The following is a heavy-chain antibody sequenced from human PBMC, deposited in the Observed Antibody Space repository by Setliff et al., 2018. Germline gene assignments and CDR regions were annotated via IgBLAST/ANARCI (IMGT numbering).Heavy chain of an antibody. V-gene: IGHV3-11*04. CDR1: GFSFSGYY. J-gene: IGHJ6*02. CDR2: ISGSGTTI. Sequence: LRLSCAASGFSFSGYYMSWIRQAPGKGLEWLSKISGSGTTIFYADSVRGRFTISRDNAKNLLYLQMNNLRVEDTALYSCARDGVSYAMDVWGHGTTVTVSS. CDR3: ARDGVSYAMDV.